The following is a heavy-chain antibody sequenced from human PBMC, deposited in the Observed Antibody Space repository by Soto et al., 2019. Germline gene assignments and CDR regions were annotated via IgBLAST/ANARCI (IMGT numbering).Heavy chain of an antibody. Sequence: GGSLRLSCAASGFTFSSYAMSWVRQAPGKGLEWVSAISGSGGSTYYADSVKGRFTISRDNSKNTLYLQMNSLRAEDTAVYYCAKDPSGSYYAMSLYFQHWGQGTLVTVSS. V-gene: IGHV3-23*01. CDR3: AKDPSGSYYAMSLYFQH. D-gene: IGHD1-26*01. CDR1: GFTFSSYA. CDR2: ISGSGGST. J-gene: IGHJ1*01.